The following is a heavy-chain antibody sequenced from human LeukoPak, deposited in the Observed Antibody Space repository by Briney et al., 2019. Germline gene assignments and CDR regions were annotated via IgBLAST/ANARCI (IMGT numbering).Heavy chain of an antibody. CDR2: ISWNGDTI. V-gene: IGHV3-9*01. J-gene: IGHJ4*02. Sequence: PGGSLRLSCAASGFTFSSYAMSWVRQAPGKGLERVLVISWNGDTIGYADSVKGRFTVSRDNAKNSVYLQMNNLRTEDTALYYCAEASEERYSGYDDYLHYWGQGTLVTVSS. D-gene: IGHD5-12*01. CDR3: AEASEERYSGYDDYLHY. CDR1: GFTFSSYA.